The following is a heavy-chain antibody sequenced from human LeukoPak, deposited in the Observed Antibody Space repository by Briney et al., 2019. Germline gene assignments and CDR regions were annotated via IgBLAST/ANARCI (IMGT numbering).Heavy chain of an antibody. V-gene: IGHV4-31*03. D-gene: IGHD1-26*01. Sequence: SQTLSLTCTVSGGSISGGGYYWSWIRQHPGKGLEWIGYIYYSGSTYYNPSLKSRVTISVDTSKNQFSLKLSSVTAADTAVYYCARVRGGGRATYFDYWGQGTLVTVSS. J-gene: IGHJ4*02. CDR1: GGSISGGGYY. CDR3: ARVRGGGRATYFDY. CDR2: IYYSGST.